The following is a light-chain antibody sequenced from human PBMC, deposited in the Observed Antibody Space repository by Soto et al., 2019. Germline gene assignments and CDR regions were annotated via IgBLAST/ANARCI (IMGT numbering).Light chain of an antibody. CDR2: DNN. CDR3: QSYDNSHDWDVV. CDR1: SSNIGAGYA. J-gene: IGLJ2*01. V-gene: IGLV1-40*01. Sequence: QSVLTQPPSVSGAPGQRVTISCTGSSSNIGAGYAVHWYQQLPGTAPKLLNSDNNNRPSGVPDRFSGSKSGTSASLDITGLQAEDEADYYCQSYDNSHDWDVVFGGGTKLTVL.